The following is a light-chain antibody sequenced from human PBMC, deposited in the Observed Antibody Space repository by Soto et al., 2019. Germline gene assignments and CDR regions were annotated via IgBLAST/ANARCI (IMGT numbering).Light chain of an antibody. V-gene: IGKV1-39*01. Sequence: DIQMTQSPSSLSASFGDRVTITCRASQTITTYLNWYQHKPGKAPKLLIYAAISLQSGVPSRLSGSGSWTDFTLTISSLQPEDFSTYYCQQTYSTPHTVXQGTKVDI. CDR2: AAI. J-gene: IGKJ2*01. CDR3: QQTYSTPHT. CDR1: QTITTY.